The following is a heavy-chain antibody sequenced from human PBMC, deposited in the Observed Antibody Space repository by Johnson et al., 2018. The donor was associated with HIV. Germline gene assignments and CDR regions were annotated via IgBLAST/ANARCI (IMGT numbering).Heavy chain of an antibody. Sequence: VQLVESGGGLIQPGGSLRLSCVVSGFTVSSNYMSWVRQAPGKGLEWVSVIYSGGSTYYADPVKGRFTISRDNSKNTLYLQMNSLRAEDTAVYYWAREDSSSPAAAFDIWGQGTMVTVSS. CDR2: IYSGGST. D-gene: IGHD6-6*01. CDR3: AREDSSSPAAAFDI. J-gene: IGHJ3*02. CDR1: GFTVSSNY. V-gene: IGHV3-53*01.